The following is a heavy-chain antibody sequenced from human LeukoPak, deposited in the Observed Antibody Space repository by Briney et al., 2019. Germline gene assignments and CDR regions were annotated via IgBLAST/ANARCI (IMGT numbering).Heavy chain of an antibody. J-gene: IGHJ4*02. V-gene: IGHV5-51*01. Sequence: GESLKISCKGSGSSFTSYWIGWVRQMPGKGLEWMGIIYPGDSDTRYSPSFQGQVTISADKSISTAYLQWSSLKASDTAMYYCARPVCSGGSCYSVYFDYWGQGTLVTVSS. CDR2: IYPGDSDT. D-gene: IGHD2-15*01. CDR1: GSSFTSYW. CDR3: ARPVCSGGSCYSVYFDY.